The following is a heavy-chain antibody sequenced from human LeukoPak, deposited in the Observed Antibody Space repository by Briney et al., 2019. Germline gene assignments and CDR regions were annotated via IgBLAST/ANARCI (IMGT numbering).Heavy chain of an antibody. CDR2: IIPIFGTA. Sequence: SVKVSCRASGGTFSSYAISWVRQAPGQGLEWMGGIIPIFGTANYAQKFQGRVTITADESTSTAYMELSSLRSEDTAVYYCARSVGYCSSTSCYDYYYYMDVWGKGTTVTVSS. V-gene: IGHV1-69*13. CDR3: ARSVGYCSSTSCYDYYYYMDV. J-gene: IGHJ6*03. CDR1: GGTFSSYA. D-gene: IGHD2-2*01.